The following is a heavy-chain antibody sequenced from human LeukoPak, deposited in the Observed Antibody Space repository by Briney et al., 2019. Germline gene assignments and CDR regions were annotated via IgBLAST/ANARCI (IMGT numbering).Heavy chain of an antibody. D-gene: IGHD3-22*01. V-gene: IGHV3-7*01. J-gene: IGHJ5*02. CDR3: ARDTRGGYSIWFDP. CDR2: IKQDGSEK. CDR1: GFTFSSYW. Sequence: PGGSLRLSCAASGFTFSSYWMSWVRQAPGKGLEWVANIKQDGSEKYHVDSVKGRFTISRDNAKNSLYLQMNSLRAEDTAVYYCARDTRGGYSIWFDPWGQGTLVTVSS.